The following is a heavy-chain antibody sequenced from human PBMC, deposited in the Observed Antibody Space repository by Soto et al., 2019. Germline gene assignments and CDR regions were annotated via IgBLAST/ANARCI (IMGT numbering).Heavy chain of an antibody. CDR3: ATNFYGSGSGMDV. CDR2: ISSSSSYI. J-gene: IGHJ6*02. V-gene: IGHV3-21*01. Sequence: EVQLVESGGGLVKPGGSLRLSCAASGFTFSSYSMNWVRQAPGKGLEWVSSISSSSSYIYYADSVKGRFTISRDNAKNSMYRQMNSVRAEDTAVDYCATNFYGSGSGMDVWGQGTPVTVSS. D-gene: IGHD3-10*01. CDR1: GFTFSSYS.